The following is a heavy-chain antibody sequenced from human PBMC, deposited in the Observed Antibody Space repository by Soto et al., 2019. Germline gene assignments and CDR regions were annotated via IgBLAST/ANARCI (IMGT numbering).Heavy chain of an antibody. CDR3: ASGRFWGRYHDGAIVNYYYGMDV. V-gene: IGHV4-31*03. D-gene: IGHD3-3*01. Sequence: SETLSLTCTVSGGSISSGGYYWSWIRQHPGKGLEWIGYIYYSGSTYYNPSLKSRVTISVDTSKNQFSLKLSSVTAADRAVSYCASGRFWGRYHDGAIVNYYYGMDVWGQGTPVTVSS. CDR1: GGSISSGGYY. J-gene: IGHJ6*02. CDR2: IYYSGST.